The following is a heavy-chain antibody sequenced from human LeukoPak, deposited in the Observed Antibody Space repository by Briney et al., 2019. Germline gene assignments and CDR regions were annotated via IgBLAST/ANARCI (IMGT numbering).Heavy chain of an antibody. CDR2: IYPGDSDT. CDR3: ASTGTVDYDAFDI. Sequence: GESLKISCKGSGYSFTSSWIGWVRQMPGKGLEWMGIIYPGDSDTRYSPSFHGQVTISADKSISTAYLQWSSLKASDTAMYYCASTGTVDYDAFDIWGQGTMVTVSS. V-gene: IGHV5-51*01. D-gene: IGHD4-23*01. CDR1: GYSFTSSW. J-gene: IGHJ3*02.